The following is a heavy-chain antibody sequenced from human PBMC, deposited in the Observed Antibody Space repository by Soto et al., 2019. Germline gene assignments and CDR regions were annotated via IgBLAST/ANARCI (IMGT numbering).Heavy chain of an antibody. Sequence: QVQLQESGPGLVKPSQTLSLTCTVSGGPITNYWSWIRQHPGKGLEWIGYIYDSGSTYYNPSLKSRVTMSLDTSKTQWSLKLTSVTAADTAVYYCARVNLDYVTGMDVWGQGTTVTVSS. CDR2: IYDSGST. CDR1: GGPITNY. J-gene: IGHJ6*02. V-gene: IGHV4-31*03. D-gene: IGHD4-17*01. CDR3: ARVNLDYVTGMDV.